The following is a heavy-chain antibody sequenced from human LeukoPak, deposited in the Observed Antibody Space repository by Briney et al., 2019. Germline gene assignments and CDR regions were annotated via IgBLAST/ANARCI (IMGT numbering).Heavy chain of an antibody. V-gene: IGHV4-30-2*01. CDR2: IYHSGST. D-gene: IGHD3-22*01. J-gene: IGHJ4*02. CDR1: GGSISSGGYY. CDR3: ARDMNYYDSSGYYYYFDY. Sequence: PSETLSLTCTVSGGSISSGGYYWSWIRQPPGKGLEWIGYIYHSGSTYYNPSLKSRVTISVDRSKNQFSLKLSSVTAADTAVYYCARDMNYYDSSGYYYYFDYWGQGTLVTVSS.